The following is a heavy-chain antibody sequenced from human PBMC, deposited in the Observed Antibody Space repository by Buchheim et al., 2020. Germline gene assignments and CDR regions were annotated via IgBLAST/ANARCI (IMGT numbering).Heavy chain of an antibody. Sequence: EVQLVESGGGLVNPGGSLRLSCAVSGFTFSSAWMSWVRQSPGKGLEWVGLIKSKTDGGTTAYAATVKGRFTISRDDSDNTLYLQMSNLKTEDTAVYYCATAPGFYDSAPFDFWGQGT. D-gene: IGHD3-22*01. J-gene: IGHJ4*02. CDR2: IKSKTDGGTT. CDR3: ATAPGFYDSAPFDF. CDR1: GFTFSSAW. V-gene: IGHV3-15*01.